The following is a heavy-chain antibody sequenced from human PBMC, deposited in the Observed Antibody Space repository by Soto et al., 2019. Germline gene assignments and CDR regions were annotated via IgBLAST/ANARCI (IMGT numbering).Heavy chain of an antibody. D-gene: IGHD3-16*02. V-gene: IGHV4-34*01. CDR2: INHSGSS. CDR3: ARVYAYDYVWGSYRNSNYGLDV. J-gene: IGHJ6*02. CDR1: GGSLSGYY. Sequence: SETLSLTCAVSGGSLSGYYWSWIRQPPGAGLEWVGEINHSGSSNYNPSLKSRVTLSVDMSKNQFSLRLSSVTAADTAIYYCARVYAYDYVWGSYRNSNYGLDVWGQGTTVTVSS.